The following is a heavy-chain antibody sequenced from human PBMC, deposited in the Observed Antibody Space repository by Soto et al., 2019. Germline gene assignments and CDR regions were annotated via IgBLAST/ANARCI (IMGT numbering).Heavy chain of an antibody. CDR1: GFTYSSYA. D-gene: IGHD3-3*01. V-gene: IGHV3-23*01. J-gene: IGHJ4*02. CDR2: ISGSGGST. Sequence: GGSLRLSCAASGFTYSSYAMSWVRQVPGKGLEWVSAISGSGGSTYYADSVKGRFTISRDNSENTLYLQMNSLRAEDTAVYYCAKDPSRADFWSGYYTNYFDYWGQGTLVTVSS. CDR3: AKDPSRADFWSGYYTNYFDY.